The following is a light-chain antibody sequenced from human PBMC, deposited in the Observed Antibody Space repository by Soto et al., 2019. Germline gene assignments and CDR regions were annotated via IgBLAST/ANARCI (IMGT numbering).Light chain of an antibody. CDR2: GAS. J-gene: IGKJ5*01. CDR1: QTVSITY. CDR3: QQYGSSPLIS. V-gene: IGKV3-20*01. Sequence: PGESATLSCRASQTVSITYLTWYQQKPGQAPRLLIFGASKRATGIPDRFSGSGSGRDFTLTTSGLEPEDFAVYYCQQYGSSPLISFGQGTRLEI.